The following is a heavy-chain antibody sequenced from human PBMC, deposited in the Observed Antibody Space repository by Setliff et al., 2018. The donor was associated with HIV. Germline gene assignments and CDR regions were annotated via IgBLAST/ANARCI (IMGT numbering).Heavy chain of an antibody. CDR1: ADTFTNCL. J-gene: IGHJ6*02. V-gene: IGHV7-4-1*02. CDR2: INTDSGTP. Sequence: RASVKVSCKASADTFTNCLINWVRQAPGQGLEWMGWINTDSGTPTYAQAFTGRFVFSLDTTVRTAYLEISDLRADDTGVYYCARDSSEYFDFSSGDFHYTDVWGQGTTVTVSS. D-gene: IGHD3-3*01. CDR3: ARDSSEYFDFSSGDFHYTDV.